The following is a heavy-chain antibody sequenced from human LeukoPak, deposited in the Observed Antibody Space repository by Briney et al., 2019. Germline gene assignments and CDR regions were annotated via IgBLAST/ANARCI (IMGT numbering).Heavy chain of an antibody. Sequence: GGSLRLSCAASGFTFSSYGMSWVRQAPGKGLEWVASIKEDGSEKNYVDSVKGRFTISRDNAKNSLYLQMNSLRAERTSVNDRARDCGYCRKGVCYTCFDYWGQGTQVTVSS. J-gene: IGHJ4*02. CDR3: ARDCGYCRKGVCYTCFDY. V-gene: IGHV3-7*01. D-gene: IGHD2-8*01. CDR2: IKEDGSEK. CDR1: GFTFSSYG.